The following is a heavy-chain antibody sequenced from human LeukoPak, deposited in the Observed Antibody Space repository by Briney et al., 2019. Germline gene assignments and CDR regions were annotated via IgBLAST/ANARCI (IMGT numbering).Heavy chain of an antibody. CDR2: ISGGGSNT. CDR3: AKLSAPYYDSSGYYTDY. Sequence: GGSLRLSCAASGFTFSSYAMGWVRQAPGKGLEWVSVISGGGSNTYYADSGKGRFTISRDNSKNTLHLQMNSLRAGDTAIYYCAKLSAPYYDSSGYYTDYWGQGTLVTVSS. V-gene: IGHV3-23*01. J-gene: IGHJ4*02. D-gene: IGHD3-22*01. CDR1: GFTFSSYA.